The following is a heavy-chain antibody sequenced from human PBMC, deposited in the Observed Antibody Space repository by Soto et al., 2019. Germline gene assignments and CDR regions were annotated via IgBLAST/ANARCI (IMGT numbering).Heavy chain of an antibody. Sequence: SETLSLTCAVYGGSFSGYYWSWIRQPPGKGLEWIGEINHSGSTNYNPSLKSRVTISVDTSKNQFSLKLSSVTAADTAVYYCARVIVSLDTAMMGFDPWGQGTLVTVSS. CDR2: INHSGST. D-gene: IGHD5-18*01. J-gene: IGHJ5*02. CDR1: GGSFSGYY. V-gene: IGHV4-34*01. CDR3: ARVIVSLDTAMMGFDP.